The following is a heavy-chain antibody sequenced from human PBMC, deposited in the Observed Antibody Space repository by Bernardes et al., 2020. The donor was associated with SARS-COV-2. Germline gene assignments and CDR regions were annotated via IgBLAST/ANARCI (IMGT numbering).Heavy chain of an antibody. D-gene: IGHD3-10*01. CDR3: ARYGPAPPYGSGTSIEY. J-gene: IGHJ4*02. V-gene: IGHV3-30*04. Sequence: GGSLRLSCAASVFPFYTYAMHWVRQAPGRGLEWVAHASLSSAEIHYADSVKGRFTISRDNSKYTLFLQMNSLRVEDTAVYYCARYGPAPPYGSGTSIEYWGQGTLVTVSS. CDR1: VFPFYTYA. CDR2: ASLSSAEI.